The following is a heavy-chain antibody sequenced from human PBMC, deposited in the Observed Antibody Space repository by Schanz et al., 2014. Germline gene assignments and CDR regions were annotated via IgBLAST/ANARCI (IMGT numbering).Heavy chain of an antibody. V-gene: IGHV1-46*01. D-gene: IGHD5-12*01. CDR3: ARGGGPEDVFDI. Sequence: QVQLVQSGTEVKKPGASVKVSCKASGYTFSDYYIHWLRQAPGQGLEWMGRIIAIGGITQHAQKFQGRVTITADKSTSTAYMELSSLRSDDTAVYYCARGGGPEDVFDIWGQGTILTVSS. CDR2: IIAIGGIT. J-gene: IGHJ3*02. CDR1: GYTFSDYY.